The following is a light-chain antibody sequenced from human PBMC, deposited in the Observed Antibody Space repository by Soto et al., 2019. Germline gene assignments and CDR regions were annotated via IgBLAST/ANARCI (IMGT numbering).Light chain of an antibody. CDR1: QSVSSSY. J-gene: IGKJ2*01. V-gene: IGKV3-20*01. Sequence: EIVLTQSPGTLSLSPGERVTLSCRASQSVSSSYLAWYQQKPGQAPRLLIYGASSRATGIPDRFSGSGSGTDFTLTISRLEPGDFAVYYCQQYGSSLQYTFGQGTKLEIK. CDR3: QQYGSSLQYT. CDR2: GAS.